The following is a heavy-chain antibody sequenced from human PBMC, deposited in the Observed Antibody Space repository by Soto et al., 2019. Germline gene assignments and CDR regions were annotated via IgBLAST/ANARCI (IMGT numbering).Heavy chain of an antibody. CDR1: GGSISSYY. V-gene: IGHV4-59*01. CDR2: IYYSGST. J-gene: IGHJ4*02. CDR3: ARRYGGNFDY. D-gene: IGHD1-26*01. Sequence: SETLSLTCTVSGGSISSYYRSWIRQPPGKGLEWIGYIYYSGSTNYNPSLKSRVTISVDTSKNQFSLKLTSVTAADTAVYYCARRYGGNFDYWGQGTLVTVSS.